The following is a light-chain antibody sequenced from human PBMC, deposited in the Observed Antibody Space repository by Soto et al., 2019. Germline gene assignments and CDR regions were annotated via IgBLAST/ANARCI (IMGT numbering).Light chain of an antibody. V-gene: IGLV3-1*01. Sequence: SYELTQPPSVSVSPGQTATITCSGNTLGSKFVFWYQQKAGQSPMVVIYEDTKRPSGIPERFSGSNSGNTATLTISGTQAMDEADFYCQAWDSGTVVFGGGTKLTV. J-gene: IGLJ2*01. CDR2: EDT. CDR1: TLGSKF. CDR3: QAWDSGTVV.